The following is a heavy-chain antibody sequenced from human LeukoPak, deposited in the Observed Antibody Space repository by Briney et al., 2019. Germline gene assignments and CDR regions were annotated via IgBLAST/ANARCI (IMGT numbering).Heavy chain of an antibody. CDR2: INPNSGGT. J-gene: IGHJ4*02. CDR3: ARVAGGWLYYFDY. CDR1: GYTFTGYY. V-gene: IGHV1-2*02. Sequence: GASVKVSCKASGYTFTGYYMHWVRQAPGQGLEWMGWINPNSGGTNYAQKFQGRVTMTRDTSISTAYMELSRLRSDDTAVYYCARVAGGWLYYFDYWGQATLVTVSS. D-gene: IGHD6-19*01.